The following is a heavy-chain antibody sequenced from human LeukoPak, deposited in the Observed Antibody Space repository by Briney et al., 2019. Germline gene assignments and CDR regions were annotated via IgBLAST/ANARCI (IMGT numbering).Heavy chain of an antibody. Sequence: GASVKVSCKASGYTFTGYYMHWVRQAPGKGLEWMGWINPNSGGTNYAQKFQGWVTMTRDTSISTAYMELSRLRSDDTAVYYCARGRLAVAGALDDFDIWGQGTMVTVSS. CDR2: INPNSGGT. J-gene: IGHJ3*02. CDR1: GYTFTGYY. CDR3: ARGRLAVAGALDDFDI. V-gene: IGHV1-2*04. D-gene: IGHD6-19*01.